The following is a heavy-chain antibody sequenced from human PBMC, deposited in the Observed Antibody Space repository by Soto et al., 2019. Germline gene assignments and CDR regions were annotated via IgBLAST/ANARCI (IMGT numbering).Heavy chain of an antibody. Sequence: TSETLSLTCAVYGGSFSGYYWSWIRQPPGKGLEWIGEINHSGSTNYNPSLKSRVTISVDTSKNQFSLKLSSVTAADTAVYYCARGAGYDYIWGSYRHGYYFDYWGQGTLVTVSS. D-gene: IGHD3-16*02. CDR2: INHSGST. CDR1: GGSFSGYY. V-gene: IGHV4-34*01. CDR3: ARGAGYDYIWGSYRHGYYFDY. J-gene: IGHJ4*02.